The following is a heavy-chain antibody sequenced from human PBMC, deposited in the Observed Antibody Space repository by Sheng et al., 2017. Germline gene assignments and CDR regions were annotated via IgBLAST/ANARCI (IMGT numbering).Heavy chain of an antibody. CDR3: ARHGYYDSSRFYYPDAFNI. J-gene: IGHJ3*02. CDR1: GYTFISYG. V-gene: IGHV1-18*01. CDR2: ISANNGKT. D-gene: IGHD3-22*01. Sequence: QVQMVQSGAEVKKPGASVKVSCKASGYTFISYGISWVRQAPGQGLEWMGWISANNGKTNYAQSLQGRVTMTTDTSTSTAYMELRSLRSDDTAVYYCARHGYYDSSRFYYPDAFNIWGQGTMVTVSS.